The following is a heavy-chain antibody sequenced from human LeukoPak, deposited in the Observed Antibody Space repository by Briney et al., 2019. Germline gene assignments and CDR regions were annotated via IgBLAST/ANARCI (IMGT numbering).Heavy chain of an antibody. CDR2: MYSSGTT. CDR3: AIGECGSGLCLDS. CDR1: GDSVSSTEYH. J-gene: IGHJ4*02. V-gene: IGHV4-30-4*01. D-gene: IGHD2-2*01. Sequence: PSQTLSLTCSVSGDSVSSTEYHWNWIRQAPGKGLEWIGYMYSSGTTYYNPSLKSRASIIIDVGQNQFSLKLQSVTATDTAVYFCAIGECGSGLCLDSWGEGIRVTVAS.